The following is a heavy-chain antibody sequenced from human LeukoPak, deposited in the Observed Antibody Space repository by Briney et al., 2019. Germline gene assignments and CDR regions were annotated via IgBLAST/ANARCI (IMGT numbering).Heavy chain of an antibody. V-gene: IGHV1-69*05. J-gene: IGHJ4*02. CDR3: AKSRTYSSGWYYGVFDY. D-gene: IGHD6-19*01. CDR1: GGTFSSYA. CDR2: IIPIFGTA. Sequence: GASVKVSCKASGGTFSSYAISWVRQAPGQGLEWMGGIIPIFGTANYAQKFQDRVTITTDESTSTAYMELSSLRSEDTAVYYCAKSRTYSSGWYYGVFDYWGQGTLVTVSS.